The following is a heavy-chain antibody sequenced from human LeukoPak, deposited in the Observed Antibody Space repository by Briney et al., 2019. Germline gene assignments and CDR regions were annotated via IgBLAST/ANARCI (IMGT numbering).Heavy chain of an antibody. Sequence: SETLSLTCTVSGGSISSYYWSWIRQPPGKGLEWIGYIYYSGSTNYNPSLKSRVTISVDTSKNQFSLKLSSVTAADTAVYYCARSGADGVLDYWGQGTLVIVSS. D-gene: IGHD4-17*01. V-gene: IGHV4-59*01. CDR1: GGSISSYY. CDR2: IYYSGST. CDR3: ARSGADGVLDY. J-gene: IGHJ4*02.